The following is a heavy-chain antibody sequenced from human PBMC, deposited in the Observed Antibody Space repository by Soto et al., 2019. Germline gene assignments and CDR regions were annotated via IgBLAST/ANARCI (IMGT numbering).Heavy chain of an antibody. CDR2: IYYSGST. CDR3: ARLATRYYFDY. D-gene: IGHD1-1*01. CDR1: GGSISSYY. Sequence: SETLSLTCTVPGGSISSYYWSWIRQPPGKGLEWIGYIYYSGSTNYNPSLKSRVTISVDTSKNQFSLKMSSVTAADTAVYYCARLATRYYFDYWGQGTLVTVS. J-gene: IGHJ4*02. V-gene: IGHV4-59*01.